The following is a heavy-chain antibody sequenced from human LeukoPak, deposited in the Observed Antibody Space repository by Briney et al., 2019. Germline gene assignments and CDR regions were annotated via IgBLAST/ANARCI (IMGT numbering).Heavy chain of an antibody. V-gene: IGHV3-53*01. CDR2: LYDDGTT. CDR3: ARELLYHYYEY. CDR1: GFTFSDHY. J-gene: IGHJ4*02. Sequence: GGSLRLSCAASGFTFSDHYMSWIRQAPGKGLDWVSVLYDDGTTHYADSVKGRFTISRDTSQNILYLEMNSLRADDTAVYYCARELLYHYYEYWGQGTLVTVSA. D-gene: IGHD2-2*01.